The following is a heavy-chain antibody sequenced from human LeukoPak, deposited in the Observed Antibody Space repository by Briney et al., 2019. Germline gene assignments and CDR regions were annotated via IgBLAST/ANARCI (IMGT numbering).Heavy chain of an antibody. CDR3: AKEPYCSGGSCYQI. V-gene: IGHV3-33*06. J-gene: IGHJ4*02. Sequence: PGGSLRLSCAASGFTFSSYGMHWVRQAPGKGLEWVAVIWYDGSNKYYADSVKGRFTISRDNSKNTLYLQMNSLRAEDTAVYYCAKEPYCSGGSCYQIWGQGTLVTVSS. D-gene: IGHD2-15*01. CDR2: IWYDGSNK. CDR1: GFTFSSYG.